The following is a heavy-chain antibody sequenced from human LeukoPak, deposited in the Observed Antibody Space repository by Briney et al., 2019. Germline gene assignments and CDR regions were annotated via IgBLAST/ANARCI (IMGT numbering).Heavy chain of an antibody. CDR3: ARRMGVPNNRFDP. CDR1: GGSISSYY. D-gene: IGHD2-2*01. V-gene: IGHV4-59*01. J-gene: IGHJ5*02. CDR2: IYYSGST. Sequence: SETLSLTCTVSGGSISSYYWSWIRQPPGKGLEWIGYIYYSGSTNYNASLKSRVTISVDTSKNQFSLKLSFVTAADTAVYYCARRMGVPNNRFDPWGQGTLVTVSS.